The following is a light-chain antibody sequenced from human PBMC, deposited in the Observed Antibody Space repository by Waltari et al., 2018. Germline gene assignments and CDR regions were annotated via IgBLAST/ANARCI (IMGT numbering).Light chain of an antibody. CDR2: TNT. CDR1: RSNIGSHY. J-gene: IGLJ3*02. V-gene: IGLV1-47*01. Sequence: QSALTQPPSTSATPGQRVTISCSGSRSNIGSHYVYCYQQLPGTAPKLFIYTNTQRPPGVPDRFSASKSGTSASLAISGLQLEDEADYYCASWDDSLSGWVFGGGTKVTVL. CDR3: ASWDDSLSGWV.